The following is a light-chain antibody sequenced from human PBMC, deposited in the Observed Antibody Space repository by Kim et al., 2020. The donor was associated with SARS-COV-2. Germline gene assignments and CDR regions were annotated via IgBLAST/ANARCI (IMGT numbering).Light chain of an antibody. Sequence: SASVGDRVTITCRASQSISSYLNWYQQKPGKSPKLLIYAASSLQSGVPSRFSGSGSRTDFTLTISSLQPEDFATYYCQQSYSTPLFGGGTKVDIK. V-gene: IGKV1-39*01. J-gene: IGKJ4*01. CDR1: QSISSY. CDR3: QQSYSTPL. CDR2: AAS.